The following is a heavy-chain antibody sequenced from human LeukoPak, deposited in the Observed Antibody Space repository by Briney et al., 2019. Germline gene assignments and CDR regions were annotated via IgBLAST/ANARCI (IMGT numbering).Heavy chain of an antibody. J-gene: IGHJ6*02. V-gene: IGHV1-69*13. Sequence: SVTVSFKASGGTFSIYAISWVRQAPGQGLEWMGGIIPIFGTANYAQKFQGGVTITADESTSTAYMELSSLRSEDTAVYYCARDPFGVVISDYYYYGMDVWGQGTTVTVSS. CDR2: IIPIFGTA. CDR3: ARDPFGVVISDYYYYGMDV. D-gene: IGHD3-3*01. CDR1: GGTFSIYA.